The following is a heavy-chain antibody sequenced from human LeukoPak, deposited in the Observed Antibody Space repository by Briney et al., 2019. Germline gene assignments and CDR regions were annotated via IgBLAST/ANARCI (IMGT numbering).Heavy chain of an antibody. CDR1: GGTFSSYA. J-gene: IGHJ4*02. CDR3: ARGGYSYGVDY. Sequence: SVKVSCKASGGTFSSYAISWVRQAPGQGLEWMGGIIPIFGTANYAQKFQGRVTVTADESTSTAYMELSSLRSEDTTVYYCARGGYSYGVDYWGQGTLVTVSS. V-gene: IGHV1-69*13. D-gene: IGHD5-18*01. CDR2: IIPIFGTA.